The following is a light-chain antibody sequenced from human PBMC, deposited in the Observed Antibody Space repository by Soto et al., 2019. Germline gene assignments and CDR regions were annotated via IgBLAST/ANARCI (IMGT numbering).Light chain of an antibody. CDR1: SSDVGNYNL. CDR2: EGS. V-gene: IGLV2-23*03. J-gene: IGLJ2*01. CDR3: CSYAGSSTFVV. Sequence: QSALTQPASVSGSPGQSITISCTGTSSDVGNYNLVSWYQQHPGKAPKLMIYEGSKRPSGVSNRFSGSKSGNTASLTISGLQAVDEADYYCCSYAGSSTFVVFGGGTKLTVL.